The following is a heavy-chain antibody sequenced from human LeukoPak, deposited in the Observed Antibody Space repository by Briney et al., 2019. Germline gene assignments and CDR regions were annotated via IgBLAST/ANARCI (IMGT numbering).Heavy chain of an antibody. CDR2: IRRQANGGTT. D-gene: IGHD3-16*01. CDR1: GFTFSDAW. J-gene: IGHJ4*02. Sequence: PGGSLRLSCAASGFTFSDAWMSWVRQAPGKGLEWVSRIRRQANGGTTDYGARVKGRILISRDDSKNMVYLQINSLEAEDTGVYYCTTDYVEHTHWGQGILVTVSS. CDR3: TTDYVEHTH. V-gene: IGHV3-15*05.